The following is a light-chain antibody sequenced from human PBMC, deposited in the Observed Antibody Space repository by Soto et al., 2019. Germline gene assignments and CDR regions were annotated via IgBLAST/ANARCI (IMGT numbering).Light chain of an antibody. CDR1: QSLLHSNGYNY. CDR3: MQAPQLLT. Sequence: DIVMTQSPLSLPVTPGEPASISCRSSQSLLHSNGYNYLDWYLKKPGQSPQLLIYLGSNRASGVPDRISGSGSGTDFTLKISRVEAEDVGVYYCMQAPQLLTFGGGTKVEIK. J-gene: IGKJ4*01. V-gene: IGKV2-28*01. CDR2: LGS.